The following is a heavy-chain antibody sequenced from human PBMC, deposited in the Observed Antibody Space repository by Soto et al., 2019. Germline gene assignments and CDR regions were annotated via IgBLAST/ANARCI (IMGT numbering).Heavy chain of an antibody. V-gene: IGHV3-7*03. J-gene: IGHJ5*02. D-gene: IGHD6-6*01. CDR1: GFTFSSYW. CDR3: ARDYSGIAARWGFWFDP. CDR2: IKQDGSEK. Sequence: EVQLVESGGGLVQPGGSLRLSCAASGFTFSSYWMSWVRQAPGKGLEWVANIKQDGSEKYYVDSVKGRFTISRDNAKNSLYLQMNSLRAEDTAVYYCARDYSGIAARWGFWFDPWGQGTLVTVSS.